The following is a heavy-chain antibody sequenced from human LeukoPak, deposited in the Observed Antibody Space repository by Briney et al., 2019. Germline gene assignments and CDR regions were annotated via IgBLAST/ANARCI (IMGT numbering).Heavy chain of an antibody. CDR2: IYSGGST. J-gene: IGHJ4*02. D-gene: IGHD3-10*01. CDR1: GFTVSSNY. V-gene: IGHV3-66*01. CDR3: ARDLNTMVRGPVGY. Sequence: PGGSLRLSCAASGFTVSSNYMSWVRQAPGKGLEWVSVIYSGGSTYYADSVKGRFTISRDNSKNTLYLQMNSLRAEDTAVCYCARDLNTMVRGPVGYWGQGTLVTVSS.